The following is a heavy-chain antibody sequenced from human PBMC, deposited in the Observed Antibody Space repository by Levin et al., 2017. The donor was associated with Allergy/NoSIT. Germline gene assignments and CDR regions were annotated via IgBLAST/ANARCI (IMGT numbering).Heavy chain of an antibody. CDR2: INPNSGGT. CDR1: GYTFTGYY. D-gene: IGHD6-13*01. J-gene: IGHJ4*02. CDR3: ARWSSSWYIFDY. V-gene: IGHV1-2*06. Sequence: GASVKVSCKASGYTFTGYYMHWVRQAPGQGLEWMGRINPNSGGTNYAQKFQGRVTMTRDTSISTAYMELSRLRSDDTAVYYCARWSSSWYIFDYWGQGTLVTVSS.